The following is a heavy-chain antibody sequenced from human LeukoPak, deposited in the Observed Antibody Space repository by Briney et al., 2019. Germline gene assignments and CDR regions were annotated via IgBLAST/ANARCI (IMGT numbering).Heavy chain of an antibody. D-gene: IGHD3-10*01. V-gene: IGHV4-38-2*02. CDR1: GYSISSGYY. J-gene: IGHJ5*02. Sequence: PSETLSLTCTVSGYSISSGYYWGWIRQPPGKGLEWIGSIYHSGSTYYNPSLKSRVTISVDTSKNQFSLKLSSVTAADTAVYYCARDRGTMVRGVNWFDPWGQGTLVTVSS. CDR2: IYHSGST. CDR3: ARDRGTMVRGVNWFDP.